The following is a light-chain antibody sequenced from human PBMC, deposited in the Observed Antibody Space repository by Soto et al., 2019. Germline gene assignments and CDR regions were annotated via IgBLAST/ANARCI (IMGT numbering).Light chain of an antibody. J-gene: IGKJ3*01. CDR2: GAS. CDR1: QSVISN. CDR3: QQYNRWPFT. V-gene: IGKV3-15*01. Sequence: EMVMTQSPVTLSLSPGESATLSCRASQSVISNLAWYQQKPGQAPRLLIYGASSRATGIPDRFPGSGCGTEFALTFSSLQSGVFAVYYCQQYNRWPFTFGPGTKVDIK.